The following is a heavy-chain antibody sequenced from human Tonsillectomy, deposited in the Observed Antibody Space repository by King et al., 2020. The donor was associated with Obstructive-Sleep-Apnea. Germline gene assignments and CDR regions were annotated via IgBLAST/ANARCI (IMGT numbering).Heavy chain of an antibody. CDR1: GITFSSYS. J-gene: IGHJ3*01. CDR3: ATGVPDAFDF. CDR2: ISSSTSTI. Sequence: VQLVESGGGLVQPGGSLRLSCAASGITFSSYSMNWVRQAPGKGLEWVSYISSSTSTIYYADSVKGRFTISRDNAKNSLYLQMNSLRAEDTAVYYCATGVPDAFDFWGRGTMVTVSS. D-gene: IGHD7-27*01. V-gene: IGHV3-48*04.